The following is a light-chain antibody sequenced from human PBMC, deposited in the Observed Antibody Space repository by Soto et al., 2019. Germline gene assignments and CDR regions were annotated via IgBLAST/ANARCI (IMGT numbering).Light chain of an antibody. CDR1: HSVSSSY. V-gene: IGKV3-20*01. CDR3: QQYGGSPFT. Sequence: EIVLTQSPGTLSLSPGERATLSCRASHSVSSSYLAWYQQKPGQAPRRLIYGASSRATGIPDRFSGSGSGTDFTITISRLEPEDFAVYYGQQYGGSPFTFRAGTKVDIK. J-gene: IGKJ3*01. CDR2: GAS.